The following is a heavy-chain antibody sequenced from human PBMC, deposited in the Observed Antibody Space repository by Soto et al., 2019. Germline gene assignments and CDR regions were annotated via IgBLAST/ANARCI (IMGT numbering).Heavy chain of an antibody. Sequence: LSLTCTVSGGSISSYYWSWIRQPPGKGLEWIGYIYYSGSTNYNPSLKSRVTISVDTSKNQFSLKLSSVTAADTAVYYCARAYSSGWYYYGMDVWGQGTTVTVSS. CDR2: IYYSGST. J-gene: IGHJ6*02. CDR1: GGSISSYY. D-gene: IGHD6-19*01. CDR3: ARAYSSGWYYYGMDV. V-gene: IGHV4-59*01.